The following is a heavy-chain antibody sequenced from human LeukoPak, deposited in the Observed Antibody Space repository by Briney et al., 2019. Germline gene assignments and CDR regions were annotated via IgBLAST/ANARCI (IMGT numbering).Heavy chain of an antibody. D-gene: IGHD1-1*01. V-gene: IGHV3-23*01. CDR1: GFTFSSYA. CDR3: AKDQTGTNGAYFDY. Sequence: GGSLRLYCAASGFTFSSYAMSWVRQAPGKGLEWVSAISGSGGSTYYADSVKGRFTTSRDNSKNTLYLQMNSLRAEDTAVYYCAKDQTGTNGAYFDYWGQGTLVTVSS. J-gene: IGHJ4*02. CDR2: ISGSGGST.